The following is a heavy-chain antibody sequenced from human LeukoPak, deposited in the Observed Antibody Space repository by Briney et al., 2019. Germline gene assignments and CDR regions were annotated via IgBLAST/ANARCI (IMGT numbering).Heavy chain of an antibody. J-gene: IGHJ6*02. Sequence: PSETLSLTCAVYGGSFSGYYWSWIRQPPGKGLEWIGEINHSGSTNYNPSLKSRVTISVDTSKNQFSLKLSSVTAADTAVYYCARVGIYCSGGSCYASQHAGRAYGMDVWGQGTTVTVSS. CDR1: GGSFSGYY. D-gene: IGHD2-15*01. V-gene: IGHV4-34*01. CDR3: ARVGIYCSGGSCYASQHAGRAYGMDV. CDR2: INHSGST.